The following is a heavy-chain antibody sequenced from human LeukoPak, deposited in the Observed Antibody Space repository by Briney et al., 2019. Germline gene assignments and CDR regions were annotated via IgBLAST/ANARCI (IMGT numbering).Heavy chain of an antibody. CDR2: IRSKAYGGTT. J-gene: IGHJ4*02. CDR1: GFTFSSYA. V-gene: IGHV3-49*04. D-gene: IGHD6-19*01. CDR3: TRHSSGYYGAFDY. Sequence: GGSLRLSCAASGFTFSSYAMSWVRQAPGKGLEWVGFIRSKAYGGTTEYAASVKGRFTISRDDSKSIASLQMNSLKTEDTAVYYCTRHSSGYYGAFDYWGQGTLVTISS.